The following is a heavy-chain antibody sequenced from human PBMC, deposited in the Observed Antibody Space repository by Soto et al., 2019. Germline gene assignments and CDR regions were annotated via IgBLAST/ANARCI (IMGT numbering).Heavy chain of an antibody. Sequence: QVQLVESGGGLVKPGGSLRLSCAASGFMFSDYYISWIRQAPGKGLEWVPYISSSGNTMYYADSVKGRFTISRDNGKNSRYLQMNSLRAEDTAIYYCARGKTMVGVVTPTFDWWGQGIRVTVSS. CDR2: ISSSGNTM. D-gene: IGHD3-3*01. J-gene: IGHJ4*02. V-gene: IGHV3-11*01. CDR3: ARGKTMVGVVTPTFDW. CDR1: GFMFSDYY.